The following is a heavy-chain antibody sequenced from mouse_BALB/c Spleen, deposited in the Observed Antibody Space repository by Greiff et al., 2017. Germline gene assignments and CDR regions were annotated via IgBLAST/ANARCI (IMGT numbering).Heavy chain of an antibody. CDR1: GYTFTSYW. J-gene: IGHJ3*01. CDR2: INPSTGYT. Sequence: QVQLKQSGAELAKPGASVKMSCKASGYTFTSYWMHWVKQRPGQGLEWIGYINPSTGYTEYNQKFKDKATLTADKSSSTAYMQLSSLTSEDSAVYYCARDYYYGSSYPAWFAYWGQGTLVTVSA. V-gene: IGHV1-7*01. CDR3: ARDYYYGSSYPAWFAY. D-gene: IGHD1-1*01.